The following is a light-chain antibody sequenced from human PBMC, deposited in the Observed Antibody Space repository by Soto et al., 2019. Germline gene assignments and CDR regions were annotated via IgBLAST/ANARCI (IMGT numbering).Light chain of an antibody. V-gene: IGKV3-15*01. CDR2: DTS. Sequence: EKGMTQSPATLSVSPGERATLSCRASQGIGDTLAWYQHKPGQTPRLLIYDTSTRATGVPARFSGSRSGTEFTLTISSLQSEDFAVYYCQHYHGWPITFGQGTRLEIK. J-gene: IGKJ5*01. CDR3: QHYHGWPIT. CDR1: QGIGDT.